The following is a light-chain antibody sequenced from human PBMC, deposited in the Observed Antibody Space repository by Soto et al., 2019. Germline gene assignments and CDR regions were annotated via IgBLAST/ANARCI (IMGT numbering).Light chain of an antibody. Sequence: QSVLTQPPSVSGAPGQRVTISCTGSSSHIGAGYDVHWYQQLPGTAPKLLIYGNSNRPSGVPDRFSGSKSGTSASLAITGLQAEDEADYYCQSYDSSLSGGVLDGGTKLTVL. CDR2: GNS. CDR1: SSHIGAGYD. J-gene: IGLJ3*02. V-gene: IGLV1-40*01. CDR3: QSYDSSLSGGV.